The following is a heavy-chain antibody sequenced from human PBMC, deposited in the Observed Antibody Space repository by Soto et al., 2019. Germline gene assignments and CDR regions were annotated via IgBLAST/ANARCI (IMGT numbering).Heavy chain of an antibody. Sequence: EVQLLESGGDLVQPGGSLRLSCAASGFTFNDYALTWVRQVPGKGLEWVSSLSSRGFSTHYAESVKGRFTISRDNIKNTVYLQMNTLRAEDTAVYYCARDRAVYCTTVICLHAFDIWGQGTLVTVSS. J-gene: IGHJ3*02. CDR3: ARDRAVYCTTVICLHAFDI. CDR1: GFTFNDYA. CDR2: LSSRGFST. D-gene: IGHD2-8*01. V-gene: IGHV3-23*01.